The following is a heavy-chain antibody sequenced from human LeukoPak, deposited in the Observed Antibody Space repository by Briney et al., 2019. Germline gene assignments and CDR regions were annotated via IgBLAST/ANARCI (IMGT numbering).Heavy chain of an antibody. CDR1: GVSISTYH. CDR2: VQTSGST. D-gene: IGHD1-26*01. V-gene: IGHV4-4*09. Sequence: PSETLSLTCTVSGVSISTYHRSWIRQPPGKGLGWIGYVQTSGSTDYNSSLKSRVTISVDTSKNQFSLKVTSVTAADSAIYYCASSGSWGPSDYWGQGLMVTVSS. CDR3: ASSGSWGPSDY. J-gene: IGHJ4*02.